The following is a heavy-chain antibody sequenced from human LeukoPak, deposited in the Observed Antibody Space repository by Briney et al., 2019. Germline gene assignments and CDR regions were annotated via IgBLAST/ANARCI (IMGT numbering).Heavy chain of an antibody. CDR2: INPSGGST. J-gene: IGHJ3*02. CDR1: GYIFTSYY. Sequence: GASVKVSCKTSGYIFTSYYIHWVRQAPGQGPEWMGIINPSGGSTNYAQKFQGRATMTRDTSTSTVYMELSSLRSEDTALYYCARGDHVRIYTQSHFDIWGQGTMVTVSS. D-gene: IGHD2/OR15-2a*01. CDR3: ARGDHVRIYTQSHFDI. V-gene: IGHV1-46*01.